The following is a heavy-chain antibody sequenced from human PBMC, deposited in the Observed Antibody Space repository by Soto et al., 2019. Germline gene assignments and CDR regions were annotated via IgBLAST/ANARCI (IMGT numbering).Heavy chain of an antibody. CDR1: GFTFSSYW. Sequence: GGSLRLSCAASGFTFSSYWMSWVRQAPGKGLEWVANIKQDGSEKYYVDSVKGRFTISRDNAKNSLYLQMNSLRAEDTAVYYCARDHPLVQQWLVSYYGMDVWGQGTTVTVS. CDR3: ARDHPLVQQWLVSYYGMDV. V-gene: IGHV3-7*01. CDR2: IKQDGSEK. J-gene: IGHJ6*02. D-gene: IGHD6-19*01.